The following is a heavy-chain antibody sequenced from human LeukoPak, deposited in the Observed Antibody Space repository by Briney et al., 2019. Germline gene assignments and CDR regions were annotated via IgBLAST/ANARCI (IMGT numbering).Heavy chain of an antibody. CDR3: ARDPGAVAIRRG. J-gene: IGHJ4*02. CDR2: ISSSSSYI. V-gene: IGHV3-21*05. D-gene: IGHD6-19*01. CDR1: GFTFSSYE. Sequence: PGGSLRLSCAASGFTFSSYEMNWVRQAPGKGLEWVSYISSSSSYIYYADSVKGRFTISRDNAKNSLYLQMNSLRAEDTAVYYCARDPGAVAIRRGWGQGTLVTVSS.